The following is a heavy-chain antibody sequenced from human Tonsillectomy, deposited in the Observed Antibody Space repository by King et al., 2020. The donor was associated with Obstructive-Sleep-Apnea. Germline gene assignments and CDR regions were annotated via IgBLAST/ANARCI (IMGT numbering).Heavy chain of an antibody. CDR2: IDSGGGTT. D-gene: IGHD4-23*01. J-gene: IGHJ4*02. V-gene: IGHV3-23*04. CDR3: AKAYRGPETIDY. Sequence: VQLVESGGGLVQPGGSLRLSCDASGFSFSSYAMSWLRQAPGKGLEWVSAIDSGGGTTWYADSVKGRFTISRDNPKYTLYLQMHSLRAEDTAVYYCAKAYRGPETIDYWGQGTLVTVSS. CDR1: GFSFSSYA.